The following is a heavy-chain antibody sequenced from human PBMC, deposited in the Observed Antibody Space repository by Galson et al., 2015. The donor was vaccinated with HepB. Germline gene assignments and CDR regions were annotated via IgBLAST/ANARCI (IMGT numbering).Heavy chain of an antibody. D-gene: IGHD3-10*01. CDR3: ARVGGSGKREDY. J-gene: IGHJ4*02. CDR2: INPSGGST. Sequence: PGYTFTSYYMHWVRQAPGQGLEWMGIINPSGGSTSYAQKFQVRVTMTRDTSTSTVYMELSSLRSEDTAVYYCARVGGSGKREDYWGQGTLVTVSS. CDR1: GYTFTSYY. V-gene: IGHV1-46*01.